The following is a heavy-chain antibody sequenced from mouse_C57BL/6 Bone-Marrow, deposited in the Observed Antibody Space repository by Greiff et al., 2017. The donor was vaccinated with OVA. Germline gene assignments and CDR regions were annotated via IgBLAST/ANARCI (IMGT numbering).Heavy chain of an antibody. CDR2: IYPRSGNT. Sequence: QVQLQQSGAELARPGASVKLSCKASGYTFTSYGISWVKQRTGQGLEWIGEIYPRSGNTYYNEKFKGKATLTADKSSSTAYMELRSLTSEDSAVYFCAREGGQLRLLDDWGQGTTLTVSS. V-gene: IGHV1-81*01. CDR1: GYTFTSYG. CDR3: AREGGQLRLLDD. J-gene: IGHJ2*01. D-gene: IGHD3-2*02.